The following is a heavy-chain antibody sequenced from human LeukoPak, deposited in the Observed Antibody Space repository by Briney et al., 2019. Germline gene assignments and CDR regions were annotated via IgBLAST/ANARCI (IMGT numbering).Heavy chain of an antibody. CDR3: ARGSYGYDFDY. CDR1: GGSISSYY. Sequence: PSETLSLTCTVSGGSISSYYWSWIRQPPGKGLEWIGYIYYSGSTNYNPSLKSRVTISVDTSKNQFSLKLSSVTAADTAVYYCARGSYGYDFDYWGQGTLVTVSS. D-gene: IGHD5-18*01. CDR2: IYYSGST. V-gene: IGHV4-59*12. J-gene: IGHJ4*02.